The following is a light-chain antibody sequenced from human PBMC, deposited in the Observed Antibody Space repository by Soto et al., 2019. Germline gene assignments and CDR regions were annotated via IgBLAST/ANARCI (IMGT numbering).Light chain of an antibody. V-gene: IGKV3-15*01. CDR2: GAS. Sequence: EIVMTQSPATLSVSPGERATLSCRASQSVSSNLAWYQQKPGQAPRLLIYGASTRAIGIPARFSGSGSGTEFTLTISSLQSEDLAVYYCQQYNYWPPWTFGQGNKVDIK. CDR3: QQYNYWPPWT. CDR1: QSVSSN. J-gene: IGKJ1*01.